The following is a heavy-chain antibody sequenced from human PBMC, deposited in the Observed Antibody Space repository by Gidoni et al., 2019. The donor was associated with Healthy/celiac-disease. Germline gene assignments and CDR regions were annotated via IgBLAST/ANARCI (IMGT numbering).Heavy chain of an antibody. CDR3: ARVSRIVVVPAATYDFDY. J-gene: IGHJ4*02. D-gene: IGHD2-2*01. Sequence: AQKFQGRVTRTRDTSTSTVYMELSSLRSEDTAVYYCARVSRIVVVPAATYDFDYWGQGTLVTVSS. V-gene: IGHV1-46*01.